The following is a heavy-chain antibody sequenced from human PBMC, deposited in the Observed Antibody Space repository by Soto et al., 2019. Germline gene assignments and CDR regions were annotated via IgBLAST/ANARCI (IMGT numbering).Heavy chain of an antibody. Sequence: GASVKVSCKASGGTFSRYSITWVRQAPGHGLEWKGRIIPFFGIASYAQKFQGRVTITADESTSTAYMELSSLRSDDTAVYYCAREDRDRETGLVPAAIDGMDVWGQGTTVTVSS. J-gene: IGHJ6*02. V-gene: IGHV1-69*13. CDR2: IIPFFGIA. CDR3: AREDRDRETGLVPAAIDGMDV. CDR1: GGTFSRYS. D-gene: IGHD2-2*01.